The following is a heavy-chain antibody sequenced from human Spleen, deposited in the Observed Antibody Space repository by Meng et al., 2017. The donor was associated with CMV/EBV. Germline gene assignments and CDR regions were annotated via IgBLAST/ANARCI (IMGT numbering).Heavy chain of an antibody. J-gene: IGHJ4*02. CDR2: ISYDGSNK. CDR3: ARVVGATTDY. D-gene: IGHD1-26*01. CDR1: GVTFSGSA. Sequence: LSCAASGVTFSGSAMHWVRQAPGKGLEWVAVISYDGSNKSYADSVKGRFTISRDKSKTTLSLQLNSLSAEDTAVYYCARVVGATTDYWGQGTLVTVSS. V-gene: IGHV3-30-3*01.